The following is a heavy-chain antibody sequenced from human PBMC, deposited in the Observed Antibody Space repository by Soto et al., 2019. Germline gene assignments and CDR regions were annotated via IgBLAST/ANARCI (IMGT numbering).Heavy chain of an antibody. CDR3: ARAVGDPLYYLDY. CDR1: SDSISSYY. D-gene: IGHD6-19*01. V-gene: IGHV4-59*08. J-gene: IGHJ4*02. CDR2: TDYSGNT. Sequence: QVQLQESGPGLVRPSETLSLTCTVSSDSISSYYWIWIRQSPGKGLEWIGYTDYSGNTNYNPSLKSPVPHSGDTSKNQFSLRLSSVTAADTAVYYCARAVGDPLYYLDYWGQGTLVTVSS.